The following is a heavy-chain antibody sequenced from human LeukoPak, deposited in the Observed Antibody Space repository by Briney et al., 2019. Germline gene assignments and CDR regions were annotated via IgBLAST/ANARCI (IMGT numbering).Heavy chain of an antibody. Sequence: SETLSLTCAVSGGSISSSNWWSWVRQPPGKGLGWIGEIYHSGSTNYNSSLKSRVTISVDKSKNQFSLKVSSVTAADTAVYYCARVAALRWFDPWGQGTLVTVSS. CDR1: GGSISSSNW. V-gene: IGHV4-4*02. CDR2: IYHSGST. D-gene: IGHD2-15*01. J-gene: IGHJ5*02. CDR3: ARVAALRWFDP.